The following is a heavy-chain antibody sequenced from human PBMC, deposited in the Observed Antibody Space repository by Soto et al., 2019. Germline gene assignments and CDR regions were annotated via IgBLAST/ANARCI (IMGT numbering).Heavy chain of an antibody. CDR3: TRDHITYYDFWSGYYASTNYYGMDV. D-gene: IGHD3-3*01. CDR1: GFTFGDYA. J-gene: IGHJ6*02. CDR2: IRSKAYGGTT. V-gene: IGHV3-49*04. Sequence: PGGSLRLSCTASGFTFGDYAMSGVRQAPGKGLEWVGFIRSKAYGGTTGYSASVKGRFTISRDYSKSIAYLQMNSLKTEDTDVYYCTRDHITYYDFWSGYYASTNYYGMDVWGQGTTVTVSS.